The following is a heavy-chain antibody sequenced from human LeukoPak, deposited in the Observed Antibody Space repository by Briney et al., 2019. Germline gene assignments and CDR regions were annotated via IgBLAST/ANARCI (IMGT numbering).Heavy chain of an antibody. J-gene: IGHJ4*02. D-gene: IGHD3-16*02. V-gene: IGHV3-48*03. Sequence: GGSLRLSCAASGFTFSSYEMNWVRQAPGKGLEWVSYISSSGSTIYYADSVKGRFTISRDNAKNSLYLQMNSLRAEDTAVYYCARESVWGSYRLPRVGFDYWGQGTLVTVSS. CDR1: GFTFSSYE. CDR2: ISSSGSTI. CDR3: ARESVWGSYRLPRVGFDY.